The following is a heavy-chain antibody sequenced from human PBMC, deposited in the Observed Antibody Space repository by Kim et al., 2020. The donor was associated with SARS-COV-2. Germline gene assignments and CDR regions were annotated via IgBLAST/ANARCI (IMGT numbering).Heavy chain of an antibody. CDR2: ISYDGSNK. Sequence: GGSLRLSCAASGFTFSSYAMHWVRQAPGKGLEWVAVISYDGSNKYYADSVKGRFTISRDNSKNTLYLQMNSLRAEDTAVYYCASGYCSGGSCSPLGFWGQGTLVTVSS. D-gene: IGHD2-15*01. CDR1: GFTFSSYA. CDR3: ASGYCSGGSCSPLGF. J-gene: IGHJ4*02. V-gene: IGHV3-30*04.